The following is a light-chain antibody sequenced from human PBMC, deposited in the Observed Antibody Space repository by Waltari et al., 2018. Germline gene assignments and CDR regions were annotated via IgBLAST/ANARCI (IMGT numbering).Light chain of an antibody. CDR1: SSNIGSNP. J-gene: IGLJ3*02. CDR2: GGK. V-gene: IGLV1-44*01. CDR3: ATGDESLRGRV. Sequence: QSVLTQPPSTSATPGQRVTISCSGSSSNIGSNPVSWFQQLPGTAPKLLIYGGKGQTAGVSDRFAGSPSGTSASLASSGLQSEDEADYSCATGDESLRGRVFGGGTKLTVL.